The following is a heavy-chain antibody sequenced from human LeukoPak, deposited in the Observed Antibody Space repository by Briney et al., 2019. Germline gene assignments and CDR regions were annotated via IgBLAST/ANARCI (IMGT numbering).Heavy chain of an antibody. V-gene: IGHV4-39*01. Sequence: SGTLSLTCAVYGGSFSSYYWGWIRQPPGKGLEWIGSIYYSGSTYYNPSLKSRVTISVDTSKNQFSLKLSSVTAADTAVYYCASPGSSTVTTADYWGQGTLVTVSS. J-gene: IGHJ4*02. D-gene: IGHD4-17*01. CDR1: GGSFSSYY. CDR3: ASPGSSTVTTADY. CDR2: IYYSGST.